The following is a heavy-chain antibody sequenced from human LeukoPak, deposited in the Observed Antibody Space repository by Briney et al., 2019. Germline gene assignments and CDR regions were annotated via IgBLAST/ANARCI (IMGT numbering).Heavy chain of an antibody. Sequence: PGGSLRLSCAASGFTFSSYAMSWVRQAPGKGLEWVSAISGSGGSTYYADSVKGRFTISRDNSKNTLYLQMNSLRAEDAAVYYCAKRGDIVVVVAASYMDVWGKGTTVTVSS. D-gene: IGHD2-15*01. V-gene: IGHV3-23*01. CDR2: ISGSGGST. CDR3: AKRGDIVVVVAASYMDV. CDR1: GFTFSSYA. J-gene: IGHJ6*03.